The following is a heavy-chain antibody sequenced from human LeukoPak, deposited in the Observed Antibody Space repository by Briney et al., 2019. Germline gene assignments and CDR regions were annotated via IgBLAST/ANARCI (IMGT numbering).Heavy chain of an antibody. V-gene: IGHV3-7*01. J-gene: IGHJ4*02. CDR2: IKHDGSET. CDR3: ARGGRHKVTAAVSDHFDY. D-gene: IGHD2-21*02. Sequence: GGSLRLSCAASGFTFSSYWMSWVRQAPGKGLEWVANIKHDGSETYYVDSVRGRFTISRDNAKNSLSLQLSSLRAEDTAVYYCARGGRHKVTAAVSDHFDYWGQGPWSASPQ. CDR1: GFTFSSYW.